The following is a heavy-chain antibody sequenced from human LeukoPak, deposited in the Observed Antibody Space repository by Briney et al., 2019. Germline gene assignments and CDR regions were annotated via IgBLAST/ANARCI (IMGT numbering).Heavy chain of an antibody. Sequence: PGGSLRLSCAASGFTFSSYEMNWVRQAPGKGLEWVAVISYDGSNKYYADSVKGRFTISRDNSKNTLYLQMNSLRAEDTAVYYCARDSGSYCDYWGQGTLVTVSS. V-gene: IGHV3-30*04. J-gene: IGHJ4*02. D-gene: IGHD1-26*01. CDR1: GFTFSSYE. CDR2: ISYDGSNK. CDR3: ARDSGSYCDY.